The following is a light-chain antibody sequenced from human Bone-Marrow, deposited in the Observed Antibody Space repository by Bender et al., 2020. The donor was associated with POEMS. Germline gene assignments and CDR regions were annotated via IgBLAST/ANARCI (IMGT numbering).Light chain of an antibody. CDR3: AVGDDGRNGGV. Sequence: QSVLTQPPSASGTPGQRVTISCSGGSSNIGAHAVNWYQHLPGTAPKLLIYSSHRRPSEVPDRFSGSRSGSSASLDVSGLKSEDEADYYCAVGDDGRNGGVFGGGTKLAVL. CDR1: SSNIGAHA. CDR2: SSH. J-gene: IGLJ3*02. V-gene: IGLV1-44*01.